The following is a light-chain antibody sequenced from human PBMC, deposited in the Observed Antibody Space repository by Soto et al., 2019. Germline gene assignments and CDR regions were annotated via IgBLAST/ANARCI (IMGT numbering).Light chain of an antibody. Sequence: QSVLTQPPSASGSPGQSVTISCTGTSSDVGGYTYVSWYQQHPGKAPKLVIYEASKRPSGVPDRFSGSKSGNTASLTVSGLQAEDEADYYCSSYAGSYRVFGTGTKVTVL. J-gene: IGLJ1*01. CDR2: EAS. CDR1: SSDVGGYTY. CDR3: SSYAGSYRV. V-gene: IGLV2-8*01.